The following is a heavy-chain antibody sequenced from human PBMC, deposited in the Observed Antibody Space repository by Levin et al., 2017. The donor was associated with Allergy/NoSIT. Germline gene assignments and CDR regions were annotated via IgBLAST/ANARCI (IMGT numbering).Heavy chain of an antibody. Sequence: GESLKISCKVSGYTFTGYHLYWVRQAPGQGLEWVGRIDPVSGGTKYAQKFQGRVTMTRDTSISTAYMELSSLRFDDTAVDYCARDPSSSGSYTDRSWYFDFWGRGTLVTVSS. CDR3: ARDPSSSGSYTDRSWYFDF. J-gene: IGHJ2*01. CDR1: GYTFTGYH. CDR2: IDPVSGGT. V-gene: IGHV1-2*06. D-gene: IGHD6-19*01.